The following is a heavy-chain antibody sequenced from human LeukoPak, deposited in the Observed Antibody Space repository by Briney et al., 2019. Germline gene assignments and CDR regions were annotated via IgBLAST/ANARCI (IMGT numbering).Heavy chain of an antibody. CDR2: IYYSGST. Sequence: PSETLSLTCTVSGGSISSSSYYWGWIRQPPGKGLEWIGSIYYSGSTYYNPSLKSRVTISVDTSKNQFSLKLSSVTAADTAVYYCALYSSGWYGNWFDPWGQGTLVTVSS. J-gene: IGHJ5*02. CDR1: GGSISSSSYY. V-gene: IGHV4-39*01. CDR3: ALYSSGWYGNWFDP. D-gene: IGHD6-19*01.